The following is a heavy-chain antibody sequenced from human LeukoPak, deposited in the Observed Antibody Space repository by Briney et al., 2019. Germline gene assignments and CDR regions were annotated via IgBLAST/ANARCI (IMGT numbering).Heavy chain of an antibody. CDR3: AKVFGVAVAGTRGFFDY. D-gene: IGHD6-19*01. CDR2: IRYDGSNK. Sequence: GGSLRLSCAASGFTFSSYGMHWVRQAPGKGLEWVAFIRYDGSNKYYADSVKGRFTISRDNSKSTLYLQLNSLRAEDAALYYCAKVFGVAVAGTRGFFDYWGQGTLVTVSS. CDR1: GFTFSSYG. J-gene: IGHJ4*02. V-gene: IGHV3-30*02.